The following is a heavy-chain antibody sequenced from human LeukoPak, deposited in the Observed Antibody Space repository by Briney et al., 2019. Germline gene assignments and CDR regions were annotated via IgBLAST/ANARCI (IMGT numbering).Heavy chain of an antibody. CDR2: MNPNSGNT. CDR3: ARVGDSNWGLFGADIDY. CDR1: GYTFTSYD. J-gene: IGHJ4*02. Sequence: ASVKVSCKASGYTFTSYDINWVRQATGQGLEWMGWMNPNSGNTGYAQKFQGRVTMTRNTSISTAYMELSSLRSEDTAVYYCARVGDSNWGLFGADIDYWGQGTLVTVSS. D-gene: IGHD7-27*01. V-gene: IGHV1-8*01.